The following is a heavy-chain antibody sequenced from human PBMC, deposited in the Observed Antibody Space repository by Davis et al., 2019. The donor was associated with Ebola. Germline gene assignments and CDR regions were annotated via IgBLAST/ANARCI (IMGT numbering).Heavy chain of an antibody. CDR1: GGSVSNYY. D-gene: IGHD3-3*01. V-gene: IGHV4-59*02. CDR3: ARDVRYFDY. CDR2: IYYRGST. Sequence: MPSETLSLTCTVSGGSVSNYYWSWIRQPPGKGLEWIGYIYYRGSTNYNPSLKSRVTILVDTSKNQFSLKLSSVTAADTAVYYCARDVRYFDYWGQGTLVTVSS. J-gene: IGHJ4*02.